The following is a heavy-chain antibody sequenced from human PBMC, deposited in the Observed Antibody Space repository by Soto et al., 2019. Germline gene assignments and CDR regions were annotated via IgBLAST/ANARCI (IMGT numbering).Heavy chain of an antibody. V-gene: IGHV4-30-4*01. D-gene: IGHD4-17*01. Sequence: QVQLQESGPGLVKPSQTLSLTCTVSGGSISSGDYYWSWIRQPPGKGLEWIGYIYYSGSTYYNPSLKSRVTISVDTSKTQFSLKLSSVTAADTAVYYCARVVYGTTVTTSGAFDIWGQGTMVTVSS. CDR1: GGSISSGDYY. CDR3: ARVVYGTTVTTSGAFDI. J-gene: IGHJ3*02. CDR2: IYYSGST.